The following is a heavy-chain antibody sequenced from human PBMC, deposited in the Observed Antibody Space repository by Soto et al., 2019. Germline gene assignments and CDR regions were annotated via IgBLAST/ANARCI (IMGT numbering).Heavy chain of an antibody. Sequence: SVKVSCKASGGTFSSYAISWVRQAPGQGLEWMGGIIPIFGTANYAQKFQGRVTITADESTSTAYMELSSLRSEDTAVYYCARDVGATFYFDYWGQGTLVTVSS. CDR1: GGTFSSYA. J-gene: IGHJ4*02. CDR2: IIPIFGTA. V-gene: IGHV1-69*13. D-gene: IGHD1-26*01. CDR3: ARDVGATFYFDY.